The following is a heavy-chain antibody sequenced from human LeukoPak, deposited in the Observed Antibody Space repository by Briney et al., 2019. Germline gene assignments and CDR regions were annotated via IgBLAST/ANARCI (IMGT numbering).Heavy chain of an antibody. CDR1: GGTFSSYA. D-gene: IGHD2-2*01. V-gene: IGHV1-69*01. CDR3: ARSKCSSTSRYTWCDP. CDR2: IIPIFGTA. Sequence: SVKVSCKASGGTFSSYAISWVRQAPGQGLEWMGGIIPIFGTANYAQKFQGRVTITADGSTSTAYMELSSLRSEDTAVLYCARSKCSSTSRYTWCDPWGQGTLVTVSS. J-gene: IGHJ5*02.